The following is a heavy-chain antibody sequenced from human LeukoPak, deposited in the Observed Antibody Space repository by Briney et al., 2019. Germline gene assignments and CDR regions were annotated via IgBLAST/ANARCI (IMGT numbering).Heavy chain of an antibody. CDR1: GGTFSSYA. Sequence: ASVKVSCKASGGTFSSYAISWVRQAPGQGLEWMGGIIPIFGTANYAQKFQGRVTITADESTSTAYMELSSLRSEDTAVYYCARGRGYSSSRWPRFDPWGQGTLVTVSS. CDR3: ARGRGYSSSRWPRFDP. J-gene: IGHJ5*02. V-gene: IGHV1-69*13. CDR2: IIPIFGTA. D-gene: IGHD6-6*01.